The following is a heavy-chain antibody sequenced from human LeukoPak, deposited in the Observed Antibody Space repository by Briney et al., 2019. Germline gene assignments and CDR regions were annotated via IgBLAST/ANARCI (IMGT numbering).Heavy chain of an antibody. D-gene: IGHD3-16*02. J-gene: IGHJ4*02. CDR1: GYTLTELS. V-gene: IGHV1-24*01. CDR3: ATWDAGGGYLGY. CDR2: FDPEDGET. Sequence: ASVKVPCKVSGYTLTELSMHWVRQAPGKGLEWMGGFDPEDGETIYAQKFQGRVTMTEDTSTDTACMELSSLRSEDTAVYYCATWDAGGGYLGYWGQGTLVTVSS.